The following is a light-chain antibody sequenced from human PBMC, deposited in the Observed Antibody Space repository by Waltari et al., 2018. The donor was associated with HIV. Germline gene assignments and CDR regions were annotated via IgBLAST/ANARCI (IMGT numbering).Light chain of an antibody. Sequence: DIVMTQSPLSLPVTPGEPASISCRSSQSLLHTNGYNYLDWFLQKPGQSPQLLFYLGSSRASGVPDRFSGGGSGTEFTLKISRVEAEDVGVYYCMQALQTPNTFGQGTKLEIK. CDR2: LGS. J-gene: IGKJ2*01. CDR1: QSLLHTNGYNY. V-gene: IGKV2-28*01. CDR3: MQALQTPNT.